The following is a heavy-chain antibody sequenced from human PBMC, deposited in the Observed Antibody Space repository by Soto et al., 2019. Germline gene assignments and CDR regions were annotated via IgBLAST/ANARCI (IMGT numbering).Heavy chain of an antibody. CDR2: ISASSHDT. D-gene: IGHD3-10*01. CDR3: ALLGRSGSGRPYYYGMDV. J-gene: IGHJ6*02. Sequence: GGSLRLSCEASGFTFSSYAMGWVRQAPGKGLEWVSTISASSHDTYYADSVKGRFTISRDNSKNTLFLQMNSLRAEDTAVYYCALLGRSGSGRPYYYGMDVWGQGTTVTVSS. V-gene: IGHV3-23*01. CDR1: GFTFSSYA.